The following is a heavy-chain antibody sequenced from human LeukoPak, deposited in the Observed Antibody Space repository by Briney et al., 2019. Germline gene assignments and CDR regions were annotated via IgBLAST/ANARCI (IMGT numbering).Heavy chain of an antibody. CDR1: GGSISSSSYY. CDR2: IYYSGST. J-gene: IGHJ4*02. Sequence: SETLSLTCTVSGGSISSSSYYWGWIRQPPGKGLEWIGSIYYSGSTYYNPSLKSRVTISVDTSKNQFSLKLSSVTAADTAVYYCARRAGAGHFDYWGQGTLVTVSS. CDR3: ARRAGAGHFDY. D-gene: IGHD6-13*01. V-gene: IGHV4-39*01.